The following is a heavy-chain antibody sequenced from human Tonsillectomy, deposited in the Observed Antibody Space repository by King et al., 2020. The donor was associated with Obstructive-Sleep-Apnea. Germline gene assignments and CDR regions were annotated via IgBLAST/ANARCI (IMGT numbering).Heavy chain of an antibody. V-gene: IGHV3-74*01. CDR1: GFTFRTSW. CDR2: INRDGSST. D-gene: IGHD1-26*01. J-gene: IGHJ4*02. CDR3: ARDRGGAGPTTTDY. Sequence: VQLVESGGGLVQPGGSLRLSCAASGFTFRTSWMHWVRQAPGKGLVWVSRINRDGSSTIYADFVKGRFTISRDNAKKTLYLQMNSLRAEDTAVYYCARDRGGAGPTTTDYWGQGTLVTVSS.